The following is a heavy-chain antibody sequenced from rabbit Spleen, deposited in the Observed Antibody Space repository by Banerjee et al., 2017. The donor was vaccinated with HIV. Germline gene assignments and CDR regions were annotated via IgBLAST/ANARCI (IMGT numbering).Heavy chain of an antibody. D-gene: IGHD1-1*01. V-gene: IGHV1S45*01. CDR2: IDAGSSGFT. Sequence: QEQLEESGGDLVKPGASLTLTCTASGFSFSNYYICWVRQAPGKGLEWIACIDAGSSGFTYFATWAKGRFTCSKSSSTTVTLQMTRLTAADTATYFCARDTSSSFSSYGMDLWGQGTLVTVS. CDR3: ARDTSSSFSSYGMDL. CDR1: GFSFSNYY. J-gene: IGHJ6*01.